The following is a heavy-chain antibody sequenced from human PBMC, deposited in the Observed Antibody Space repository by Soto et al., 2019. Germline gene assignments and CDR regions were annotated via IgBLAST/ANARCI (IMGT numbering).Heavy chain of an antibody. J-gene: IGHJ6*02. CDR1: GFTFSSYG. Sequence: QVQLVESGGGVVQPGRSLRLSCAASGFTFSSYGMHWVRQAPGKGLEWVAVISYDGSNKYYADSVKGRFTISRDNSKNTLYLQMNSLRAEDTAVYYCAKDLDWNYGGVGGMDVWGQGTTFTVSS. V-gene: IGHV3-30*18. D-gene: IGHD1-7*01. CDR2: ISYDGSNK. CDR3: AKDLDWNYGGVGGMDV.